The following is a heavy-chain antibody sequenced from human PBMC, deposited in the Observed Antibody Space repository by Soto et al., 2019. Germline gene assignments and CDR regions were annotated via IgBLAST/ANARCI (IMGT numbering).Heavy chain of an antibody. V-gene: IGHV3-9*01. CDR3: AKDPYSSGWYYFDY. CDR1: GFTFDDYA. D-gene: IGHD6-19*01. J-gene: IGHJ4*02. Sequence: EVQLVESGGGLVQPGRSLRLSCAASGFTFDDYAMHWVRQAPGKGLEWVSGISWNSGSIGYADSVKGRFTISRDNAKNSLYLQMNSQRAEDPALYYCAKDPYSSGWYYFDYWGQGTLVTVSS. CDR2: ISWNSGSI.